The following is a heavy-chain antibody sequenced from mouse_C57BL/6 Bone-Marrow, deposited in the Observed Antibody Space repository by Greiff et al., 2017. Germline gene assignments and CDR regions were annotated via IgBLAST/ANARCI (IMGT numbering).Heavy chain of an antibody. CDR3: TRGGVYDYDGGGYYYAMDY. Sequence: DVKLVESGEGLVKPGGSLKLSCAASGFTFSSYAMSWVRQTPEKRLEWVAYISSGGDYIYYADTVKGRFTISRDNARNTLYLQMSSLKSEDTAMXYCTRGGVYDYDGGGYYYAMDYWGQGTSVTVSS. CDR2: ISSGGDYI. V-gene: IGHV5-9-1*02. D-gene: IGHD2-4*01. CDR1: GFTFSSYA. J-gene: IGHJ4*01.